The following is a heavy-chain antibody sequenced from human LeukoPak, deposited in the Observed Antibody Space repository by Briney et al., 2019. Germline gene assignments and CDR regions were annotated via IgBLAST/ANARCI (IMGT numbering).Heavy chain of an antibody. CDR1: GFTFSSYA. CDR2: ISGSGIST. J-gene: IGHJ4*02. CDR3: AKVSGYYDSSDYTNYYFDY. D-gene: IGHD3-22*01. V-gene: IGHV3-23*01. Sequence: GGSLRLYCAASGFTFSSYAMSWVRQAPGKGLEWVSLISGSGISTYYADSVKGRFTISRDNSKNTLYLQMNSLRAEDTAVYFCAKVSGYYDSSDYTNYYFDYWGQGTLVTVSS.